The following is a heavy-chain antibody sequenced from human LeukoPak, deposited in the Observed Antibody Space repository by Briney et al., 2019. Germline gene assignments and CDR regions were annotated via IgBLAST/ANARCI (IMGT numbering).Heavy chain of an antibody. D-gene: IGHD3-10*01. J-gene: IGHJ2*01. Sequence: SDPLSLTCTVSGGSISTYFWSWIRQPPGKGLEWIGYIYNNEINNYNPSLRSRVTISIDTSKYQLSLKLNSVTAADTAVYYCAKFRLPGIGLRDWFFDLWGRGALVTVSS. CDR3: AKFRLPGIGLRDWFFDL. CDR1: GGSISTYF. V-gene: IGHV4-59*08. CDR2: IYNNEIN.